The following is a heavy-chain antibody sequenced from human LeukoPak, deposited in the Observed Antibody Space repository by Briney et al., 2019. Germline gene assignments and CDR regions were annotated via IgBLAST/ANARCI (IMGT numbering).Heavy chain of an antibody. J-gene: IGHJ4*02. D-gene: IGHD1-26*01. V-gene: IGHV3-23*01. CDR2: ISGSGGST. CDR3: AKDESGSYYSYFDY. Sequence: GGSLRLSCAASGFLFSSYAMSWVRQAPGKGLEWVSAISGSGGSTYYADSVKGRFTISRDNSKNTLYLQMNSLRAEDTAVYYCAKDESGSYYSYFDYWGQGTLVTVSS. CDR1: GFLFSSYA.